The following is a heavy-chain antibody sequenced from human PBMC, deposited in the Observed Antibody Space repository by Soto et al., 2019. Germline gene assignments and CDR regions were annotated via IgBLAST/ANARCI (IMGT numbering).Heavy chain of an antibody. D-gene: IGHD6-13*01. V-gene: IGHV3-48*02. CDR3: ARDIAADRRHYYYYGMDV. J-gene: IGHJ6*02. Sequence: GGSLRLSCAASGFTFSTYEMNWVRQAPGKGLEWVSYISSSSSTIYYADSVKGRFTISRDNAKNSLYLQMNSLRDEDTAVYYCARDIAADRRHYYYYGMDVWGQGTTVTVSS. CDR1: GFTFSTYE. CDR2: ISSSSSTI.